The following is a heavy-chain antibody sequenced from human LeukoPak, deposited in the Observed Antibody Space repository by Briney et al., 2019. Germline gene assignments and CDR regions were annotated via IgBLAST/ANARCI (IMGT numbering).Heavy chain of an antibody. J-gene: IGHJ4*02. Sequence: TGGSLRFSCAASGFTFSSYAMSWVRQAPGKGLEWVSAISGSGGSTYYADSVKGRFTISRDNSKNTLYLQMNSLRAEDTAVYYCAKEMGYYYDSSGYYAQPYFDYWGQGTLVTVSS. CDR2: ISGSGGST. V-gene: IGHV3-23*01. CDR3: AKEMGYYYDSSGYYAQPYFDY. CDR1: GFTFSSYA. D-gene: IGHD3-22*01.